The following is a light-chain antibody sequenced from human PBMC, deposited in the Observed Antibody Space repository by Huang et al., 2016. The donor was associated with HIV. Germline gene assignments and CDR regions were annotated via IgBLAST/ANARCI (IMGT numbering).Light chain of an antibody. CDR3: QQYDKWTPGLT. V-gene: IGKV3D-15*01. CDR1: QNVRNI. Sequence: EIMMTQSPATLSVSPGGRATLSCRASQNVRNILSWSQQTTGQAPRLLIYETSTRDSGSPARWRGSGYATDFTLTISGLQYEDFAIYYCQQYDKWTPGLTFGGGTKVEI. J-gene: IGKJ4*01. CDR2: ETS.